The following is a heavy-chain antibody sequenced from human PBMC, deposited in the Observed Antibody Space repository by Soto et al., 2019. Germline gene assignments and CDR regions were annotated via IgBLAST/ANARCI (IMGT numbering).Heavy chain of an antibody. Sequence: PSETLSLTCPVSGGSISSYYWSWIRQPPGKGLEWIGYIYYSGSTNYNPSLKSRVTISVDTSKNQFSLKLSSVTAADTAVYYCASYGDYGAYWGQGTLVTVSS. CDR1: GGSISSYY. CDR3: ASYGDYGAY. J-gene: IGHJ4*02. D-gene: IGHD4-17*01. CDR2: IYYSGST. V-gene: IGHV4-59*01.